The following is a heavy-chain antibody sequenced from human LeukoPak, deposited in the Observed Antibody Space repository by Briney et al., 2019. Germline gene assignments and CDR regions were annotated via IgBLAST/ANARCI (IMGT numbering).Heavy chain of an antibody. V-gene: IGHV7-4-1*02. CDR1: GYTFTSYA. CDR2: INTNTGNP. CDR3: ARDRGQWLVLGFDP. Sequence: VSSVKVSCKASGYTFTSYAMNWVRQAPGQGLEWMGWINTNTGNPTYAQGFTGRFVFSLDTSVSTAYLQISSLKAEDTAVYYCARDRGQWLVLGFDPWGQGTLVTVSS. J-gene: IGHJ5*02. D-gene: IGHD6-19*01.